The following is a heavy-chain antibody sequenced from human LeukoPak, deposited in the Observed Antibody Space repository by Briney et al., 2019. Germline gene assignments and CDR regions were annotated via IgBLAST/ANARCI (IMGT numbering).Heavy chain of an antibody. J-gene: IGHJ6*03. Sequence: PSETLSLTCAVYGGSFSGYYWSWIRQPPGKGLEWIGEINHSGSTNYNPSLKSRVTISVDTSKNQFSLKLRSVTAADTAVYYCARRTILYYYYYMDVWGKGTTVTISS. D-gene: IGHD3-9*01. CDR3: ARRTILYYYYYMDV. CDR1: GGSFSGYY. CDR2: INHSGST. V-gene: IGHV4-34*01.